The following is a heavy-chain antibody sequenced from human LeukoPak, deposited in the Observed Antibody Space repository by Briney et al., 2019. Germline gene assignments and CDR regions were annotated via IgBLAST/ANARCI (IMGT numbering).Heavy chain of an antibody. J-gene: IGHJ4*02. CDR3: ARWEGNSPYGSGSYFDY. V-gene: IGHV4-59*01. CDR2: IYYSGST. CDR1: GGSISSYY. D-gene: IGHD3-10*01. Sequence: SETLSLTCTVSGGSISSYYWSWIRQPPGKGLEWIGYIYYSGSTNYNPSLKSRVTISVDTSKNQFSLKLSSVTAADTAVYYCARWEGNSPYGSGSYFDYWGQGTLVTVSS.